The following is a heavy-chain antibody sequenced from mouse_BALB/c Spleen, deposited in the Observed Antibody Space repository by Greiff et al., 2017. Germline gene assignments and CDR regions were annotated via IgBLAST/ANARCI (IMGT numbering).Heavy chain of an antibody. CDR2: ISSGGST. CDR3: ARWLLQAMDY. CDR1: GFTFSSYA. Sequence: EVQRVESGGGLVKPGGSLKLSCAASGFTFSSYAMSWVRQTPEKRLEWVASISSGGSTYYPDSVKGRFTISRDNAMNILYLQMSSLRSEDTAMYYCARWLLQAMDYWGQGTSVTVSS. V-gene: IGHV5-6-5*01. D-gene: IGHD2-3*01. J-gene: IGHJ4*01.